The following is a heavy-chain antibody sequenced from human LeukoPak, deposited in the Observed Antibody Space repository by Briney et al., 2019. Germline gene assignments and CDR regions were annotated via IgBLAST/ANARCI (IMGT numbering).Heavy chain of an antibody. Sequence: GGSLRLSCAASGFTFSSYWMHWVRQAPGKGLVWVSRINSDGSSTTYADSVKGRFTISRDNAKNTLYLQMNSLRAEDTAVYYCAKEIVGATPGRDAFDIWGQGTMVTVSS. J-gene: IGHJ3*02. CDR3: AKEIVGATPGRDAFDI. CDR2: INSDGSST. V-gene: IGHV3-74*01. CDR1: GFTFSSYW. D-gene: IGHD1-26*01.